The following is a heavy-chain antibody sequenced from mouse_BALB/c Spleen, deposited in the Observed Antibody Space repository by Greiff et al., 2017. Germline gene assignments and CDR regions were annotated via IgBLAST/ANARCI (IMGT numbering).Heavy chain of an antibody. V-gene: IGHV1-9*01. CDR2: ILPGSGST. CDR1: GYTFSSYW. CDR3: ARGITTVVAPA. Sequence: QVQLKESGAELMKPGASVKISCKATGYTFSSYWIEWVKQRPGHGLEWIGEILPGSGSTNYNEKFKGKATFTADTSSNTAYMQLSSLTSEDSAVYYCARGITTVVAPAWGQGTTLTVSS. J-gene: IGHJ2*01. D-gene: IGHD1-1*01.